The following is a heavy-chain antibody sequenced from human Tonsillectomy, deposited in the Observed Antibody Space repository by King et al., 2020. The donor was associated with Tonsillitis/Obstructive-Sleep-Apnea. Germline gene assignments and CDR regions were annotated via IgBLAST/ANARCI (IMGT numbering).Heavy chain of an antibody. CDR2: IYWDDDK. CDR3: AHTYYDGNWGWFYP. CDR1: GLSLTTSGVG. J-gene: IGHJ5*02. V-gene: IGHV2-5*02. Sequence: TLKESGPTLVKPTQTLTLTCTFSGLSLTTSGVGVVWIRQPPGKALEWLALIYWDDDKRYSPSLKSRLTITKDTSKNQVVLTMTNMDPVDTATYYCAHTYYDGNWGWFYPCGQGTLVTVSS. D-gene: IGHD4-23*01.